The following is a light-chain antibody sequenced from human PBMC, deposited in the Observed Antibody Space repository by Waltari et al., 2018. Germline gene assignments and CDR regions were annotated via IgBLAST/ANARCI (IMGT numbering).Light chain of an antibody. J-gene: IGKJ4*01. V-gene: IGKV3-11*01. CDR2: DAS. CDR3: HQRSNWPLT. Sequence: EIVLTQSPATLSLSPGERATLSCRASQSVSSYLAWYQQKPGQAPRLLIYDASSRATVVPARFSGSGSGTDFTLTISSLEPEDFALYYCHQRSNWPLTFGGGTKVEIK. CDR1: QSVSSY.